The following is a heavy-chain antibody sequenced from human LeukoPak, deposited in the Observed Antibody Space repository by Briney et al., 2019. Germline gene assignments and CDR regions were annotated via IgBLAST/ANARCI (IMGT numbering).Heavy chain of an antibody. J-gene: IGHJ4*02. CDR3: ARMFGVNYYGYYFDY. Sequence: PGGSLRLSCAASGFTVNNYYMTWVRQAPGKGLECVSILYSGGMTYYADSVKGRFTISTDNSKNTVNLQMNSLRAEDTAIYYCARMFGVNYYGYYFDYWGQGSMLTVSS. CDR1: GFTVNNYY. V-gene: IGHV3-53*01. CDR2: LYSGGMT. D-gene: IGHD3-3*01.